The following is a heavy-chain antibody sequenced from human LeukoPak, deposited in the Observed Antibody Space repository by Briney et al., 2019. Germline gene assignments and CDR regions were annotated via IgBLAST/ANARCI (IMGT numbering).Heavy chain of an antibody. V-gene: IGHV3-48*01. CDR2: ISASRGIT. D-gene: IGHD3-3*01. CDR1: GFTFSSYT. CDR3: VRGSLASGVVVYYYYYLDV. Sequence: GGSLRLSCAASGFTFSSYTMNWVRQAPGMGLEWLSYISASRGITYYADSVKGRFTISRDNAKNSLYLQMNSLRAEDTAVYYCVRGSLASGVVVYYYYYLDVWGKGTTVTVSS. J-gene: IGHJ6*03.